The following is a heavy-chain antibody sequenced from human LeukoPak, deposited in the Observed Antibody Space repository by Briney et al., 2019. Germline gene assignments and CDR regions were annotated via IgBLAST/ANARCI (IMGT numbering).Heavy chain of an antibody. CDR3: ARDYYYDSSGYYPLFDY. V-gene: IGHV1-18*01. CDR1: GYTFTSYG. J-gene: IGHJ4*02. CDR2: ISAYNGNT. Sequence: GASVKVSCKSSGYTFTSYGISWVRQAPGQGLEWMGWISAYNGNTNYSQKLQGRATTTTDTSTNTAYMELRGLRSDDTAVYYCARDYYYDSSGYYPLFDYWGQGTLVTVSS. D-gene: IGHD3-22*01.